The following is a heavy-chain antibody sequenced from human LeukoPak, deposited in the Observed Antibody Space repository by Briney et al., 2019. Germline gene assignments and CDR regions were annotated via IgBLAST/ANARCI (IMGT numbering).Heavy chain of an antibody. V-gene: IGHV1-18*01. J-gene: IGHJ4*02. CDR1: GYTFTSYG. Sequence: ASVKVSCKASGYTFTSYGISWVRQAPGQGLEWMGWISAYNGNTNYAQKLQGRVTMTTDTSTSTAYMELRSLRSDDTAVYYCARVLYALFGVLSSDYWGQGTLVTVSS. D-gene: IGHD3-10*01. CDR2: ISAYNGNT. CDR3: ARVLYALFGVLSSDY.